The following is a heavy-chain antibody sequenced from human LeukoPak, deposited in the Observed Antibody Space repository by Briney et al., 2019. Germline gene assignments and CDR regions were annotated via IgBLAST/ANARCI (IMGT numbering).Heavy chain of an antibody. CDR2: IYHSGST. J-gene: IGHJ4*02. CDR3: ARLRVQNYGGNWGFDY. D-gene: IGHD4-23*01. Sequence: SETLSLTCTVSGYSIDSISSTYYWGWVRQSPGKGLEWIGSIYHSGSTYYNPSLQSRVTISIDTSKNQFSLKLSSVTAADTAVYYCARLRVQNYGGNWGFDYWGQGTLVTVS. V-gene: IGHV4-38-2*02. CDR1: GYSIDSISSTYY.